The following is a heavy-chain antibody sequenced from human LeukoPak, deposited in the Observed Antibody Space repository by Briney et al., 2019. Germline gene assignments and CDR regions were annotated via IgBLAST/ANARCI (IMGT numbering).Heavy chain of an antibody. CDR3: ARVTFDSYYYYYGMDV. CDR2: ISSSGSTI. V-gene: IGHV3-48*03. CDR1: GFTFSSYE. D-gene: IGHD3/OR15-3a*01. Sequence: PGGSLRLSCAASGFTFSSYEMNWVRQAPGKGLEWVSYISSSGSTIYYADSVKGRFTISRDNAKNSLYLQMNSLRAEDTAVYYCARVTFDSYYYYYGMDVWGQGTTVTVSS. J-gene: IGHJ6*02.